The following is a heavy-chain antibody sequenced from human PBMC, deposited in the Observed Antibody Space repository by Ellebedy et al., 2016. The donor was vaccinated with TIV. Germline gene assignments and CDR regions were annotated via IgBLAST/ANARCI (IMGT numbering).Heavy chain of an antibody. CDR2: IYYSGST. V-gene: IGHV4-30-4*01. CDR3: ATSPGAGTTHPYYYYYGMDV. Sequence: SETLSLTXTVSGGSISSGDYYWSWIRQPPGKGLEWIGYIYYSGSTYYNPSLKSRVTISVDTSKNQFSLKLSSVTAADTAVYYSATSPGAGTTHPYYYYYGMDVWGQGTTVTVSS. D-gene: IGHD1-7*01. J-gene: IGHJ6*02. CDR1: GGSISSGDYY.